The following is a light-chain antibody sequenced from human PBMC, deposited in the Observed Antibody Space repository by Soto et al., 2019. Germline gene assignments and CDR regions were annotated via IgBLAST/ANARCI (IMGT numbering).Light chain of an antibody. CDR3: QAWDSSTANVV. Sequence: SYELTQPPSVSVSPGQTANITCSGDKLGDKYACWYQQRSGQSPVLVIYQHSKRPSGIPERFSGSNSGNTATLTISGTQAMDEADYYCQAWDSSTANVVFGGGTKVTVL. V-gene: IGLV3-1*01. J-gene: IGLJ2*01. CDR2: QHS. CDR1: KLGDKY.